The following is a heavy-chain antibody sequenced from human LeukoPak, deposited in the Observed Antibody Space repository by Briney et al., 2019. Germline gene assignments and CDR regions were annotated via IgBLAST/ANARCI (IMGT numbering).Heavy chain of an antibody. CDR1: GGSFSGYY. CDR3: ARGLSDYDILTGFYYYYGMDV. D-gene: IGHD3-9*01. CDR2: INHSGST. V-gene: IGHV4-34*01. Sequence: SETLSLTCAVYGGSFSGYYWSWIRQPPGKGLEWIGEINHSGSTNYNPSLKSRVTISVDTSKNQFSLKLSSVTAADTAVYYCARGLSDYDILTGFYYYYGMDVWGQGTTVTVSS. J-gene: IGHJ6*02.